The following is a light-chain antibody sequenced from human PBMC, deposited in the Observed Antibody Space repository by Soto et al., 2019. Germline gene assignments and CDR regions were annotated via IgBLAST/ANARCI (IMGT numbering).Light chain of an antibody. J-gene: IGKJ5*01. CDR2: GAS. CDR1: QSVAGSY. Sequence: EIVLTQSPGTLSLSPGERATLSCRASQSVAGSYLAWYQQKPGQAPRLLIYGASSRPTGIPDRFSGSGSGTDFTLTISRLEPEDFAVYYCQQYGSSSTFGQGTRLETK. CDR3: QQYGSSST. V-gene: IGKV3-20*01.